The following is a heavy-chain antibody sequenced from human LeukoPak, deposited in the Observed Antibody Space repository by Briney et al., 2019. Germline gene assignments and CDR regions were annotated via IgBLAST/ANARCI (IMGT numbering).Heavy chain of an antibody. D-gene: IGHD6-13*01. V-gene: IGHV4-34*01. CDR2: IYYSGST. CDR3: ATSSSWMRY. J-gene: IGHJ4*02. Sequence: SETLSLTCAVYGGSFSGYYWSWIRQPPGKGLEWSGSIYYSGSTYYNPSLKSRVTISVDTSKNQFSLKLSSVTAADTAVYYCATSSSWMRYWGQGTLVTVSS. CDR1: GGSFSGYY.